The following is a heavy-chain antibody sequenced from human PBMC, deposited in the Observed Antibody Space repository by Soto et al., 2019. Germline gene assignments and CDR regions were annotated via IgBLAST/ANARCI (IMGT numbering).Heavy chain of an antibody. CDR3: AVNFPRGRNYYYGMDV. Sequence: SVKVSCKASGFTFTSSAVQWVRQARGQRLEWIGWIVVGSGNTNYAQKFQERVTITRDMSTSTAYMELSSLRSEDTAVYYCAVNFPRGRNYYYGMDVWGQGTTVTVSS. CDR1: GFTFTSSA. V-gene: IGHV1-58*01. J-gene: IGHJ6*02. D-gene: IGHD5-12*01. CDR2: IVVGSGNT.